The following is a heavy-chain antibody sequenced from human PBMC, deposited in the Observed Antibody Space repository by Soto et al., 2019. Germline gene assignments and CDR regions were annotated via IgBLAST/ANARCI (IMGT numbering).Heavy chain of an antibody. D-gene: IGHD3-10*01. CDR3: AKGEVRGIIPSYFDY. J-gene: IGHJ4*02. V-gene: IGHV3-30*18. CDR2: ISYDGSNK. CDR1: GFTFSSYG. Sequence: GGSLRLSCAASGFTFSSYGMHWVRQAPGKGLEWVAVISYDGSNKYYVDSVKGRFTISRDNSKNTLYLQMDSLRAEDTAVYYCAKGEVRGIIPSYFDYWGLGTLVTVSS.